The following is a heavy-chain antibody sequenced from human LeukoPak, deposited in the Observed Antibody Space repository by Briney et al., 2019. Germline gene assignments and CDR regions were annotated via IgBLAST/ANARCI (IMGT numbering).Heavy chain of an antibody. J-gene: IGHJ3*02. CDR1: EFTFSSYG. Sequence: PGRSLRLSCAAPEFTFSSYGMHWVRQAPGKGLEWVALIWYDGSNKYYADSVKGRFTISRDNSKNTLYLQINSLRAEDTAVYYCAVDGYNRDDAFDIWGQGTMVTVSS. V-gene: IGHV3-33*01. CDR2: IWYDGSNK. D-gene: IGHD5-24*01. CDR3: AVDGYNRDDAFDI.